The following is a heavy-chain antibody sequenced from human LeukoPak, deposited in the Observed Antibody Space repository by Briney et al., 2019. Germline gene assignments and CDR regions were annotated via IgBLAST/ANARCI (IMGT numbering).Heavy chain of an antibody. CDR3: AREQWGSTFPDY. CDR2: THHNGPT. V-gene: IGHV4-38-2*02. J-gene: IGHJ4*02. D-gene: IGHD1-26*01. Sequence: ASETLSLTCSVSGYSISSGYNWGWIRQPPGKGPEWIGSTHHNGPTFYHPSLKSRVTISVDTSLNQVSLNLNSVTAADTAVYYCAREQWGSTFPDYWGRESWSSSPQ. CDR1: GYSISSGYN.